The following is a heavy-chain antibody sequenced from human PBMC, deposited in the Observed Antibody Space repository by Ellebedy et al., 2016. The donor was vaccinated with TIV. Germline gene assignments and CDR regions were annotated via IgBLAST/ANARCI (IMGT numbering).Heavy chain of an antibody. Sequence: AASVKVSCKTSGYTFTSYFMHWVRQAPGQGLEWMGIINPSVGSTNYAQKFQGRVTMTGDTSTSTVYMELSRLRSEDTAMYYCARVGSGLQVTTPHFDYWGQGTLVTVSS. J-gene: IGHJ4*02. CDR2: INPSVGST. CDR1: GYTFTSYF. CDR3: ARVGSGLQVTTPHFDY. V-gene: IGHV1-46*01. D-gene: IGHD3-22*01.